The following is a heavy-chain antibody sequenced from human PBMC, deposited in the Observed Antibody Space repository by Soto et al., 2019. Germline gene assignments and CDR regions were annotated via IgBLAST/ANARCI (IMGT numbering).Heavy chain of an antibody. CDR3: ASQALDTAIFDY. J-gene: IGHJ4*02. Sequence: SETLSLTCAVYGGSFCGYYWSWIRQPPGKGLEWIGEINHSGSTNYNPSLKSRVTISVDTSKNQFSLKLNSVTAADTAVYYCASQALDTAIFDYWGQGTLVTVSS. D-gene: IGHD5-18*01. V-gene: IGHV4-34*01. CDR1: GGSFCGYY. CDR2: INHSGST.